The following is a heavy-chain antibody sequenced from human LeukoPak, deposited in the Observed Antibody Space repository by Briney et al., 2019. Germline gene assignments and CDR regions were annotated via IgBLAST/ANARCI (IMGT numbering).Heavy chain of an antibody. CDR2: IYYSGST. J-gene: IGHJ4*02. CDR3: ARHAYRPGIAVAESDY. V-gene: IGHV4-59*08. D-gene: IGHD6-19*01. Sequence: SETLSLTCTVSGGSISSYYWSWIRQPPGKGLEWIGYIYYSGSTNYNPSLKSRVTISVDTSKNQFSLKLSSVTAADTAVYYCARHAYRPGIAVAESDYWGQGTLVTVSS. CDR1: GGSISSYY.